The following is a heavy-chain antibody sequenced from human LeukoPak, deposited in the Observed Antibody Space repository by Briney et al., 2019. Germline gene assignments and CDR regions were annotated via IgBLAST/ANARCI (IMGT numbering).Heavy chain of an antibody. Sequence: ASVKVSCKASGYTFTSYGISWVRQAPGQGLEWMGWISAYNGNTNYAQKLQGRVTITADESTSTAYMELSSLRSEDTAVYYCARGPITTRSHFDYWGQGTLVTVSS. J-gene: IGHJ4*02. D-gene: IGHD3-22*01. CDR1: GYTFTSYG. CDR2: ISAYNGNT. V-gene: IGHV1-18*01. CDR3: ARGPITTRSHFDY.